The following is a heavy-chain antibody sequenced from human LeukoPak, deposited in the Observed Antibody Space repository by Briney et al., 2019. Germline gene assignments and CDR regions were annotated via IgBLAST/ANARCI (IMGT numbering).Heavy chain of an antibody. CDR3: ARDGTAAGLYFDL. Sequence: GGSLRLSCAVSGFTFTDYWMNWVRQAPGKGLEWVASIRQDGSEKTYVDPVKGRFTISRDNTKNSLSLQVNSLRVEDTAVYYCARDGTAAGLYFDLWGQGTLVTVSS. D-gene: IGHD6-13*01. CDR1: GFTFTDYW. J-gene: IGHJ4*01. V-gene: IGHV3-7*01. CDR2: IRQDGSEK.